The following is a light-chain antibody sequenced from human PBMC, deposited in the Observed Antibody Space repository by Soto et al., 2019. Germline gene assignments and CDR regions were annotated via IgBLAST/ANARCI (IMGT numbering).Light chain of an antibody. CDR1: QSISSW. Sequence: DIQMTQSPSTLSASVGDRVTITCRASQSISSWLAWYQQKPGKAPKLLIYKASSLESGVPSRFSASGSGTEFTLTISSLQPDDFATYYCQPYNSYSLYTFGQATKLEIK. J-gene: IGKJ2*01. CDR3: QPYNSYSLYT. CDR2: KAS. V-gene: IGKV1-5*03.